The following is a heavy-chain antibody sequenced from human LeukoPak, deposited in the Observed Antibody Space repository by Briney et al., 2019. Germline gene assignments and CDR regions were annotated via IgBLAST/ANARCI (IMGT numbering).Heavy chain of an antibody. CDR1: GITFSSYA. D-gene: IGHD2-15*01. CDR3: AKDTFSGGYVSSLFDY. CDR2: ISGSGGST. J-gene: IGHJ4*02. V-gene: IGHV3-23*01. Sequence: GGSLRLSCAASGITFSSYAMSWVRQAPGKGLEWVSAISGSGGSTYYADSVKGRFTISRDNSKNTLYLQMNSLRAEDTAVYYCAKDTFSGGYVSSLFDYWGQGTLVTVSS.